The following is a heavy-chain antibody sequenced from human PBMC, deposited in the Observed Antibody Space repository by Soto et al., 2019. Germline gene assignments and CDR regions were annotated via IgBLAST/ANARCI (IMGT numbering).Heavy chain of an antibody. Sequence: GGSLRLSCAASGFTFSSYAMSWVRQAPGKGLEWVAAISCSGGSKYYADSVKGRFTISRDNSKNTLYLQMNSLRAEDTAGYYCAKDFPKPILDYWGQGTLVTVSS. V-gene: IGHV3-23*01. CDR3: AKDFPKPILDY. CDR1: GFTFSSYA. CDR2: ISCSGGSK. J-gene: IGHJ4*02.